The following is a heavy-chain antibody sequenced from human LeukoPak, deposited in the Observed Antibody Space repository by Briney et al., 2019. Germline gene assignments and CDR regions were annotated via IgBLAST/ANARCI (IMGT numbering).Heavy chain of an antibody. CDR3: AKDKIQLWLLNGRMPWFDP. Sequence: PGGSLRLSCAASGFTFDDYAMHWVRQAPGKGLEWVAFIRYDGSNKYYADSVKDRFTISRDNSKNTLYLQMNSLRAEDTAVYYCAKDKIQLWLLNGRMPWFDPWGQGTLATVSS. J-gene: IGHJ5*02. V-gene: IGHV3-30*02. CDR2: IRYDGSNK. D-gene: IGHD5-18*01. CDR1: GFTFDDYA.